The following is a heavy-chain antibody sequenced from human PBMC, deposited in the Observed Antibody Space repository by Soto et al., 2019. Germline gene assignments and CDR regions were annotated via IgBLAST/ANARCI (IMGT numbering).Heavy chain of an antibody. Sequence: LRLSCVASAINFRSRAMSWVRQAPGEGLEWGSTITDTSGVAKYAHPVRARIPISRDNSKKTRYLQISSLSADDSAVYFCARGSKDSYPGSRIFDFWGRGTLVDVS. CDR2: ITDTSGVA. J-gene: IGHJ4*02. CDR1: AINFRSRA. V-gene: IGHV3-23*01. D-gene: IGHD3-10*01. CDR3: ARGSKDSYPGSRIFDF.